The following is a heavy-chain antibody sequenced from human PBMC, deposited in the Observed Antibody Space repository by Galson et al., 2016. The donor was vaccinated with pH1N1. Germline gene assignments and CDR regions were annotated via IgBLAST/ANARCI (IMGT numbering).Heavy chain of an antibody. V-gene: IGHV3-72*01. J-gene: IGHJ4*02. CDR3: TREDHHKFDY. Sequence: PGKGLEWVGRITKRPEGYTTQDATSVKGRFIISRDDSKGLLYLHMNSLKTEDTAVYYCTREDHHKFDYWGQGTLVTVS. CDR2: ITKRPEGYTT.